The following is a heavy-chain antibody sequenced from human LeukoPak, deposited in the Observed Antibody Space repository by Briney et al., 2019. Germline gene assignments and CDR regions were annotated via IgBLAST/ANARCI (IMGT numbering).Heavy chain of an antibody. CDR2: IGSSDSTI. CDR3: ARHRSYSSGWTLGH. J-gene: IGHJ4*02. Sequence: GGSLRLSCAASGFTFSDYYMSWIRQAPGKGLEWVSYIGSSDSTIYYADSVKGRFTVSRDNAKNSVYLQMSSLRAEDTAVYYCARHRSYSSGWTLGHWGQGTLVTVSS. CDR1: GFTFSDYY. D-gene: IGHD6-19*01. V-gene: IGHV3-11*04.